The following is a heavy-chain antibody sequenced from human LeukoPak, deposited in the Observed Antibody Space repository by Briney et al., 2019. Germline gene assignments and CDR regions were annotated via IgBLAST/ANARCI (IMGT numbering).Heavy chain of an antibody. V-gene: IGHV4-61*02. D-gene: IGHD1-7*01. CDR1: GGSVSSGDYY. J-gene: IGHJ5*02. Sequence: SETRSLTCTVSGGSVSSGDYYWSWIRQPAGKGLEWIGRIYTSGTTNYNPSLDSRVTILLDTSKNQFSLKLSSVSAADTAVYYCARAVGSSESNYFDPWGQGTLATVSS. CDR2: IYTSGTT. CDR3: ARAVGSSESNYFDP.